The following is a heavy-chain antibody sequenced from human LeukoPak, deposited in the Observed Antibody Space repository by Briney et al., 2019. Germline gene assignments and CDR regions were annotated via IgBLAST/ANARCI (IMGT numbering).Heavy chain of an antibody. V-gene: IGHV4-59*01. CDR3: ARAPRPYYDSSGLVY. CDR2: IYYSGST. J-gene: IGHJ4*02. D-gene: IGHD3-22*01. Sequence: PSETLSLTCTVSGGSISSYYWSWIRQPPGKGLEWIGYIYYSGSTNYNPSLKSRVTISVDTSKNQFSLKLSSVTAADTAVYYCARAPRPYYDSSGLVYWGQGTLVTVSS. CDR1: GGSISSYY.